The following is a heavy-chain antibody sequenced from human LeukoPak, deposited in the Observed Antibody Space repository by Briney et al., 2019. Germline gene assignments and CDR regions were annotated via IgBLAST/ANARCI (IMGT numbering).Heavy chain of an antibody. D-gene: IGHD3-22*01. V-gene: IGHV3-30*02. CDR2: IRYDGSNK. CDR3: AKDGFDYYDSSGYSDHFDY. Sequence: GGSLRLSCAASGFTFSSYGMHWVRQAPGKGLEWVAFIRYDGSNKYYADSVKGRFTISRDNSKNTLYLQMNSLRAEDTAVYYCAKDGFDYYDSSGYSDHFDYWGQGTLVTVSS. J-gene: IGHJ4*02. CDR1: GFTFSSYG.